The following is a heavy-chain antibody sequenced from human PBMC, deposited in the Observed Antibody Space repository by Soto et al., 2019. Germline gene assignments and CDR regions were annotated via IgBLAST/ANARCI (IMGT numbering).Heavy chain of an antibody. D-gene: IGHD6-13*01. CDR2: ISGSGGST. J-gene: IGHJ6*02. CDR1: GFTFSSYA. Sequence: EVQLLESGGGLVQPGGSLRLSCAASGFTFSSYAMSWVRQAPGKGLEWVSAISGSGGSTYYADSVKGRFTISRDNSKNTLYLQMNSLRAEDTAVYYCAKAAGIAAADYYCYYGMDVWGQGTTVTVSS. CDR3: AKAAGIAAADYYCYYGMDV. V-gene: IGHV3-23*01.